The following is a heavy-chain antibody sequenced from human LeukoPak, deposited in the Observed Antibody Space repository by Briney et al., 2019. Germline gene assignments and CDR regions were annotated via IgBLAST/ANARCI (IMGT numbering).Heavy chain of an antibody. Sequence: PGGSLRLSCAASGFTVSSNYISWVRQAPGKVLEWVSVIYSGGSTYYADSVKGRFTISRDNSKNTLYLQMNSLRAEDTAVYYCASNRGVRGVIIIWGQGTLVTVSS. J-gene: IGHJ4*02. V-gene: IGHV3-53*01. CDR1: GFTVSSNY. D-gene: IGHD3-10*01. CDR2: IYSGGST. CDR3: ASNRGVRGVIII.